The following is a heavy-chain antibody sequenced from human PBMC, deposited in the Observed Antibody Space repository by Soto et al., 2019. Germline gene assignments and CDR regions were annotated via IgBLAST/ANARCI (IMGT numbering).Heavy chain of an antibody. V-gene: IGHV5-51*01. CDR3: ARARVVVPAAAMVYYYYGMDV. CDR1: GYSFTSYW. J-gene: IGHJ6*02. Sequence: PGESLKISCKGSGYSFTSYWIGWVRQMPGKGLEWMGIIYPGDSDTRYSPSFQGQVTISADKSISTAYLQWSSLKASDTAMYYCARARVVVPAAAMVYYYYGMDVWGQGTTVTVSS. D-gene: IGHD2-2*01. CDR2: IYPGDSDT.